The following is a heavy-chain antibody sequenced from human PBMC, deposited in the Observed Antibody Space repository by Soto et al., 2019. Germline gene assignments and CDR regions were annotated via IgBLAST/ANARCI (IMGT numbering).Heavy chain of an antibody. V-gene: IGHV1-69*01. CDR1: GVSFNNNG. Sequence: QVQLVQYGAEVKKPGSSVKVSCKTSGVSFNNNGIGWVRQAPGHGLEWMGGVSPPFRTSNYARKFQVRISITADASTGTVNMELSSLTSEATAQYYCARVIYYGSGSYSPYGMDVWGQGTTVTVYS. D-gene: IGHD3-10*01. CDR2: VSPPFRTS. J-gene: IGHJ6*02. CDR3: ARVIYYGSGSYSPYGMDV.